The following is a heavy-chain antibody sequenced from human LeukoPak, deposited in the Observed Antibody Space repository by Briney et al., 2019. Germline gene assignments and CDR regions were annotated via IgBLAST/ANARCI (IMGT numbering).Heavy chain of an antibody. CDR3: ASLARSGMDV. V-gene: IGHV4-34*01. D-gene: IGHD5-12*01. CDR1: GGSFSGYY. Sequence: PSETLSLTCAVYGGSFSGYYWSWIRQPPGKGLEWIGEINHSGSTNYNPSLKSRVTISVDTSKNQFSLKLSSVTAADTAVYYCASLARSGMDVWGQGTTVTVSS. J-gene: IGHJ6*02. CDR2: INHSGST.